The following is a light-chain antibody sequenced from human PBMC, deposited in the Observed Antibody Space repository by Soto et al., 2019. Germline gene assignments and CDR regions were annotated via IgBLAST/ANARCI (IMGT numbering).Light chain of an antibody. V-gene: IGLV2-14*03. J-gene: IGLJ1*01. CDR3: SSYTTSSTYV. CDR1: SSDVGGYNY. CDR2: DVS. Sequence: QSALTQPASVSGSPGQSITISCTGTSSDVGGYNYVSWYQQHPGKAPKLMIYDVSYRPSGVSNRFSASKSGNTASLTISGLQAEDEADYYCSSYTTSSTYVFGTGTKVTVL.